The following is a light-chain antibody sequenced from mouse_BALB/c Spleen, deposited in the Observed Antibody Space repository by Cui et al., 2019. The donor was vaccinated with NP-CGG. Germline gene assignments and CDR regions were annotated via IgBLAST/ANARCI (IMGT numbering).Light chain of an antibody. J-gene: IGLJ1*01. CDR2: GTN. V-gene: IGLV1*01. CDR1: TGAVTTSNY. CDR3: ALWYSNHWV. Sequence: QPFVTQESDPTTSPGETVTLTCRSSTGAVTTSNYANWVQEKPDHLFTGLIGGTNNRAPGVPARFSGSLIGDKAALTITGAQTEDEAIYFCALWYSNHWVFGGGTKLTVL.